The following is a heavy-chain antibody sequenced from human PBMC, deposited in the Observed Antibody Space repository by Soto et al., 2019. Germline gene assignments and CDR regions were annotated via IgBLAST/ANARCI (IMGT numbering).Heavy chain of an antibody. CDR1: GFTFSSYA. CDR3: ANSVLSRYSFDY. Sequence: GGSLRLSCAASGFTFSSYAMSWVRQAPGKGLEWVSGIGGSGGNTYYADSVKGRFTISRDNSKNTLYLQMNTLRAEDTAVYYCANSVLSRYSFDYWGQGTLVTVPS. J-gene: IGHJ4*02. V-gene: IGHV3-23*01. CDR2: IGGSGGNT.